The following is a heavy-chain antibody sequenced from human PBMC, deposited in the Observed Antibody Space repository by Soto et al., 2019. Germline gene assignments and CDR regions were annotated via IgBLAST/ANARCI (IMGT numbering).Heavy chain of an antibody. CDR1: GDSVSSDSAA. D-gene: IGHD3-3*01. V-gene: IGHV6-1*01. CDR3: ARDLEYYDFWSGPDTFDI. J-gene: IGHJ3*02. CDR2: TYYRSKWYN. Sequence: CAISGDSVSSDSAAWNWIRQSPSRGLEWLGRTYYRSKWYNDYAVSVKSRITINPDTSKNQFSLQLNSVTPEDTAVYYCARDLEYYDFWSGPDTFDIWGQGTMVTVS.